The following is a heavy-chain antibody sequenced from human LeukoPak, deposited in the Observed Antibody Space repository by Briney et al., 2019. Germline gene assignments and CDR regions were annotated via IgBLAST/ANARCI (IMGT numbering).Heavy chain of an antibody. CDR2: ISSRSSAI. Sequence: GGCLRLSCAASGFTFNTYSMNWVRQAPGKGLECVSYISSRSSAIHYADSVKGRFSISRDNAKNSLYLQMNSLRDEDTAVYYCARDRPPMDVWGQGTTVTISS. J-gene: IGHJ6*02. CDR1: GFTFNTYS. V-gene: IGHV3-48*02. CDR3: ARDRPPMDV.